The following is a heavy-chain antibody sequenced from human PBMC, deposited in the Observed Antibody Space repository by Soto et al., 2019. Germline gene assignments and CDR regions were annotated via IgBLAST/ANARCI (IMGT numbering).Heavy chain of an antibody. Sequence: QVHLVQSGAEVKKPGASVKVSCKTSGYTFTRYRICWVRHAPGQGLEWMGWISGYDGRTNFAQKVQDRVTMTTDTSTSTVYMELRSLSSDDTAVYYCAREGDVPYYYYGMDVWGQGTTVTVSS. V-gene: IGHV1-18*01. D-gene: IGHD2-21*02. CDR1: GYTFTRYR. CDR2: ISGYDGRT. J-gene: IGHJ6*02. CDR3: AREGDVPYYYYGMDV.